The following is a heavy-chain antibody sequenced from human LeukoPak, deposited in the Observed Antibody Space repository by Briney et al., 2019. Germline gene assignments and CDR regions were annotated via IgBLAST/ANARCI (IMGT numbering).Heavy chain of an antibody. V-gene: IGHV1-2*02. CDR1: GYTFIGYY. CDR3: ARNLKARGDYDFWSGPFYYFDY. J-gene: IGHJ4*02. Sequence: GASVKVSCKASGYTFIGYYMHWVRQAPGQGLEWMGWINPNSGGTNYAQKFQGRVTMTRDTSISTAYMELSRLRSDDTAVYYCARNLKARGDYDFWSGPFYYFDYWGQGTLVTVSS. D-gene: IGHD3-3*01. CDR2: INPNSGGT.